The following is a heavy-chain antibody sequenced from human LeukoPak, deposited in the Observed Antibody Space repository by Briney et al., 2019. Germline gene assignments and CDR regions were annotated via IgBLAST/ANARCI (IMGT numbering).Heavy chain of an antibody. CDR3: ARGSPWFGGYGYFDY. D-gene: IGHD3-10*01. CDR2: IYYSGST. V-gene: IGHV4-59*12. Sequence: PSETLSLTCAVYGGSFSGYYWSWIRQPPGKGLEWIGYIYYSGSTNYNPSLKSRVTISVDTSKNQFSLKLSSVTAADTAVYYCARGSPWFGGYGYFDYWGQGTLVTVSS. CDR1: GGSFSGYY. J-gene: IGHJ4*02.